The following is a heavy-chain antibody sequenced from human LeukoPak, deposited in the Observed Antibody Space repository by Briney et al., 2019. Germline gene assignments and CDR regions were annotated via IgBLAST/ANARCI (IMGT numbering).Heavy chain of an antibody. CDR2: LHSDGCK. J-gene: IGHJ1*01. Sequence: GGSLRLFCAASGFIFSIYWMHWVRGARGRGLVWVLRLHSDGCKNYADSVKGRFTISRDNAKNPVSLQMNSLRAEDTGVYYCARAPSEIGGYYPEYFRHWGQGTVVTVSS. CDR3: ARAPSEIGGYYPEYFRH. V-gene: IGHV3-74*01. CDR1: GFIFSIYW. D-gene: IGHD3-22*01.